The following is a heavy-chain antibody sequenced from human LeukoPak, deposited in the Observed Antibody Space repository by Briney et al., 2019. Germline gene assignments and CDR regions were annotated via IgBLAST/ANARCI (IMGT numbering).Heavy chain of an antibody. CDR1: GFSVSDYY. J-gene: IGHJ3*02. CDR3: ARERVEVPNGLDAFDI. V-gene: IGHV3-53*01. CDR2: IYITGQT. Sequence: PGGSLRLSCVASGFSVSDYYMTWVRQAPGKGLEWVSVIYITGQTDYADSVKGRFTISRDKSNNTLHLQMSSLTADDTALYYCARERVEVPNGLDAFDIWGQGTVVTVSS. D-gene: IGHD2-15*01.